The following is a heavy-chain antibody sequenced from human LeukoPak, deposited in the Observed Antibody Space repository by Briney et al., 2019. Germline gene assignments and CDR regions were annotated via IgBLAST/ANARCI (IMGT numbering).Heavy chain of an antibody. CDR2: ISSSGSTI. CDR1: GFTFSDYY. Sequence: GSLRLSGAASGFTFSDYYMSWIRQAPGKGLEWVSYISSSGSTIYYADSVKGPFTISRDNAKNSLYLQMNSLRAEDTAVYYCASTYSGRLFDYWGQGTLVTVSS. J-gene: IGHJ4*02. CDR3: ASTYSGRLFDY. V-gene: IGHV3-11*01. D-gene: IGHD1-26*01.